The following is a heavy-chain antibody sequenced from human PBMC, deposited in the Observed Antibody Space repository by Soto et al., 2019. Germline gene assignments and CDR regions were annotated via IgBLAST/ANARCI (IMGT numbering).Heavy chain of an antibody. V-gene: IGHV1-18*01. J-gene: IGHJ5*02. Sequence: QVQLVQAGAEVKKPGASVKVSCKASGYTFTSYGISWVRQAPGQGLEWMGWISAYNGNTNYAQKLQGRVTMTTDTSASTAYMELRRQRSDDKAVYYCARDGYDVVVTAIRGEHWFDPWGQGTLVTVSS. D-gene: IGHD2-21*02. CDR3: ARDGYDVVVTAIRGEHWFDP. CDR1: GYTFTSYG. CDR2: ISAYNGNT.